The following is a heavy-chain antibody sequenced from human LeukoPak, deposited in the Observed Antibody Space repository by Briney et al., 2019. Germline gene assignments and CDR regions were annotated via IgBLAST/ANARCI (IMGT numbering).Heavy chain of an antibody. J-gene: IGHJ5*02. Sequence: ASVTLSCKPSTYTFTINGISCVRHPPKQRLEWMGWTSAYNGNTTYTQKLQDTLTITTDSSTSTGYMELRSLRSDDAAVYYCARAGYGSGSYFWFDPWGQGTLVTVYS. CDR2: TSAYNGNT. CDR1: TYTFTING. CDR3: ARAGYGSGSYFWFDP. D-gene: IGHD3-10*01. V-gene: IGHV1-18*01.